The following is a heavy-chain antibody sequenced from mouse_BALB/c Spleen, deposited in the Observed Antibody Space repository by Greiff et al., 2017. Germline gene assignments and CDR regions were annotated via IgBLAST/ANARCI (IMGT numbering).Heavy chain of an antibody. V-gene: IGHV5-6-3*01. CDR1: GFTFSSYG. J-gene: IGHJ4*01. D-gene: IGHD2-4*01. Sequence: EVKVVESGGGLVQPGGSLKLSCAASGFTFSSYGMSWVRQTPDKRLELVATINSNGGSTYYPDSVKGRFTISRDNAKNTLYLQMSSLKSEDTAMYYCTRDYDYDRHPYYAMDYWGQGTSVTVSS. CDR3: TRDYDYDRHPYYAMDY. CDR2: INSNGGST.